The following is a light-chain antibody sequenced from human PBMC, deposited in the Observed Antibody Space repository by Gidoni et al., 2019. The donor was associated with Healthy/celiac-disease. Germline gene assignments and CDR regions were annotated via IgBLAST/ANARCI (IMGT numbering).Light chain of an antibody. CDR3: QQYNSYSAST. CDR2: DAS. J-gene: IGKJ2*01. CDR1: QSISSW. Sequence: DIQMTQSPSTLSASVGDRVTITCRASQSISSWLAWYQQKPGKAPKLLIYDASSLEFTLTISSLQPDDFATYYCQQYNSYSASTFXXXTKLEIK. V-gene: IGKV1-5*01.